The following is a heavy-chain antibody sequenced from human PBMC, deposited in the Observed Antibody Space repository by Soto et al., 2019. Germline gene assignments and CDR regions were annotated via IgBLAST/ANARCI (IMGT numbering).Heavy chain of an antibody. D-gene: IGHD3-10*01. CDR1: GYTFANYP. V-gene: IGHV1-3*01. J-gene: IGHJ4*02. Sequence: QVQLVQSGAEGKKPGASVKVSCETSGYTFANYPMHWVRQAPGQTLEWMGWINAGNGYTKYSQKFRGRVTITRDTSASIAYMELSSLRSEDTAVYYCARAKIITTLDYWGQGTRVTVSS. CDR3: ARAKIITTLDY. CDR2: INAGNGYT.